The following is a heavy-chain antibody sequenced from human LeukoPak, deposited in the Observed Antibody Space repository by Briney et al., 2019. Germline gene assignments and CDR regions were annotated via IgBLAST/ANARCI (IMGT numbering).Heavy chain of an antibody. CDR2: FDPEDGET. CDR3: ARDIPYSSGWDIFDY. CDR1: GYTLTELS. J-gene: IGHJ4*02. V-gene: IGHV1-24*01. D-gene: IGHD6-19*01. Sequence: ASVKVSCKVSGYTLTELSMHWVRQAPGKGLEWMGGFDPEDGETIYAQKFQGRVTMTTDTSTSTAYMELRSLRSDDTAVYYCARDIPYSSGWDIFDYWGQGTLVTVSS.